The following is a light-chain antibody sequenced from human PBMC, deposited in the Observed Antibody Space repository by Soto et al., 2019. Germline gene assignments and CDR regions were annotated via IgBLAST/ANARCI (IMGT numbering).Light chain of an antibody. J-gene: IGKJ2*01. Sequence: DIQMTQSPSSLSASVGDTISITCRSFQTIRKSLNWYQQRPGKAPKLLIFGASSLHSGVPPRFSGLESGTHFTIHITTPQPEDAATYYCQQTFSVPYTFGQGTRVDI. CDR2: GAS. V-gene: IGKV1-39*01. CDR1: QTIRKS. CDR3: QQTFSVPYT.